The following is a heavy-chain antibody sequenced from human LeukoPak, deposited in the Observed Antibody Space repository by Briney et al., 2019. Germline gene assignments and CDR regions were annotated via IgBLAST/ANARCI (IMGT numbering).Heavy chain of an antibody. CDR2: INPSGGST. D-gene: IGHD5-18*01. V-gene: IGHV1-46*01. Sequence: ASVKVSCKASGYTFTSYYMHWVRQAPGQGLEWMGIINPSGGSTSYAQKFQGRVTMTRDTSTSTVYMELSSLRSEDTAVYYCARDLSGYGNEGPFDYWGQGTLVTVSS. J-gene: IGHJ4*02. CDR1: GYTFTSYY. CDR3: ARDLSGYGNEGPFDY.